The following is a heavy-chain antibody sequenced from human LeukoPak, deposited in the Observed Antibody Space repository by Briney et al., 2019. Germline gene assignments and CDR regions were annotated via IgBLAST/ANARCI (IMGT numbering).Heavy chain of an antibody. CDR2: IYYSGST. V-gene: IGHV4-59*01. CDR1: GGSISSYY. CDR3: ARGGSFNYYYYYMDV. J-gene: IGHJ6*03. Sequence: SETLSLTCTVSGGSISSYYWSWLRQPPGKGLEGIGDIYYSGSTNYNPSLKSRVTISVDTSKNQFSLKLSSVTAADTAVYYCARGGSFNYYYYYMDVWGKGTTVTVSS. D-gene: IGHD3-16*01.